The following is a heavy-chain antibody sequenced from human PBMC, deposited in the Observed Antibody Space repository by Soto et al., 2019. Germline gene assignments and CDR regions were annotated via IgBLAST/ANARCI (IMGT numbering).Heavy chain of an antibody. CDR3: ARLNRAAAGSFDY. Sequence: SETLSLTCTVSGGSISSYYWSWIRQPPGKGLEWIGYIYYSGGTNYNPSLKSRVTISVDTSKNQFSLKLSSVTAADTAVYYCARLNRAAAGSFDYWGQGTLVTVSS. CDR2: IYYSGGT. J-gene: IGHJ4*02. D-gene: IGHD6-13*01. V-gene: IGHV4-59*08. CDR1: GGSISSYY.